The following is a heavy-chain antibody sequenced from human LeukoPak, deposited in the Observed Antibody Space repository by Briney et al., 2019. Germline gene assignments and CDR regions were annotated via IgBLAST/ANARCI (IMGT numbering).Heavy chain of an antibody. V-gene: IGHV3-23*01. J-gene: IGHJ5*02. CDR1: GFTFGTST. CDR3: ELPLQFLES. D-gene: IGHD3-3*01. Sequence: GGSLRLSCTTSGFTFGTSTMTWVRQAPGKGLEWVSTINSNGGSTYYASSVKGRFTISRDNSRNTLYLRMSSLRAEDTAVYYCELPLQFLESWGQGTMVIVSS. CDR2: INSNGGST.